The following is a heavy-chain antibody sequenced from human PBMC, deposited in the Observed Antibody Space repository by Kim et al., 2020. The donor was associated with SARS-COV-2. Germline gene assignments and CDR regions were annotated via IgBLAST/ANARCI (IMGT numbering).Heavy chain of an antibody. D-gene: IGHD3-10*01. Sequence: NCSREYQGKVTITRDTSANTAYLELSSLRSEDTAVYYCARAESLVYFDYWGQGTLVTVSS. V-gene: IGHV1-3*01. CDR3: ARAESLVYFDY. J-gene: IGHJ4*02.